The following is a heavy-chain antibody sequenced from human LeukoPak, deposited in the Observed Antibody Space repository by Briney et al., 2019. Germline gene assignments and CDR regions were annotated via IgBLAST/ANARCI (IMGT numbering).Heavy chain of an antibody. D-gene: IGHD5-24*01. CDR1: GGTFSSYA. CDR3: ARDGGDGYNWNTYAFDI. V-gene: IGHV1-69*05. J-gene: IGHJ3*02. Sequence: ASVKVSCKASGGTFSSYAISWVRQAPGQGLEWMGRIIPIFGTANYAQKFQGRVTITTDESTSTAYMELSSLRSEDTAVHYCARDGGDGYNWNTYAFDIWGQGTMVTVSS. CDR2: IIPIFGTA.